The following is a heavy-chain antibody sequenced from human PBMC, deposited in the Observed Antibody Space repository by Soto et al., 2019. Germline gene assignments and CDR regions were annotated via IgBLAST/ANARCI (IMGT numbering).Heavy chain of an antibody. Sequence: EVQLVETGGGLIQPGGSLRLSCAASGFTISSNYMSWVRQAPGKGLEWISVFYSVGSTYYADSVKGRFTISRDNSKNKLYLQMNSLRAEDTPVYYCARDSPDYGDYVFDYWCQGTLVTASS. CDR3: ARDSPDYGDYVFDY. CDR2: FYSVGST. V-gene: IGHV3-53*02. D-gene: IGHD4-17*01. CDR1: GFTISSNY. J-gene: IGHJ4*02.